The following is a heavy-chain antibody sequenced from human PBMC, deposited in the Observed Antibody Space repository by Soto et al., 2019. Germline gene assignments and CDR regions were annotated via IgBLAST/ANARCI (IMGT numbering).Heavy chain of an antibody. J-gene: IGHJ6*02. V-gene: IGHV1-69*01. D-gene: IGHD2-15*01. CDR1: GGTFSSYA. CDR2: IIPIFGTA. Sequence: QVQLGQSGAEVKKPGSSVKVSCKASGGTFSSYAISWVRQAPGQGLEWMGWIIPIFGTANYAKKFQGRVTITAAEPTITAYMELSSLGSEDTAVYYCERDRALEPIVVVVGHDMDVWGQGPTVTVSS. CDR3: ERDRALEPIVVVVGHDMDV.